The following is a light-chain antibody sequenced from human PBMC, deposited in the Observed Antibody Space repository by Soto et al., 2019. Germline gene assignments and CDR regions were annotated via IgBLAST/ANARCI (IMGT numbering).Light chain of an antibody. CDR1: QSVSIN. CDR2: DAS. Sequence: EIVMTQSPATLSVSPGERATLSCRASQSVSINLAWYQQKPGQAPRLLIYDASTRATGIPAGFRGSGSGTEFTLDLSSLQSEDFAVYYCQQYNNWPLTFGGGTKVEIK. V-gene: IGKV3-15*01. J-gene: IGKJ4*01. CDR3: QQYNNWPLT.